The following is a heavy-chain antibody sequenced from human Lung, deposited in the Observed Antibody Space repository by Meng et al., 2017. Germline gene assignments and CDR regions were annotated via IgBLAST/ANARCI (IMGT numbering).Heavy chain of an antibody. J-gene: IGHJ4*02. Sequence: QVQLPHGGAVLLKPSETLSLTCVVSGGSFSDYYWSWIRQPPGKGLEWIGEINHSGSTNYNPPLESRATISVDTSQNNLSLKLSSVTAADSAVYYCARGPTTMAHDFDYWGQGTLVTVSS. V-gene: IGHV4-34*01. CDR1: GGSFSDYY. CDR3: ARGPTTMAHDFDY. CDR2: INHSGST. D-gene: IGHD4-11*01.